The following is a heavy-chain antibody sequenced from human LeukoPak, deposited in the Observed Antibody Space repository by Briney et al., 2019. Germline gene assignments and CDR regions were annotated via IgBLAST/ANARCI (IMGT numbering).Heavy chain of an antibody. CDR2: IYYSGST. Sequence: SETLSLTCTVSGGSISSGGYYWSWIRQHPGKGLEWIGYIYYSGSTYYNPSLKSRVTISVDTSKNQFSLKLSSVTAADTAVYYCARAQFRGVTLDYWGQGTLVTVSS. V-gene: IGHV4-31*03. J-gene: IGHJ4*02. CDR3: ARAQFRGVTLDY. D-gene: IGHD4-23*01. CDR1: GGSISSGGYY.